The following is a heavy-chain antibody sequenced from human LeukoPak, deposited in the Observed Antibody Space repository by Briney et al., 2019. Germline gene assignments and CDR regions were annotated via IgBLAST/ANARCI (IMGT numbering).Heavy chain of an antibody. Sequence: GGSLRLSCAASGFTVSSNYMSWVRPAAGKGLEWVSVIYSGGSTYYADSVKGRLTISRDNSKNTLYLQMNSLRAEDTVVYYCASRYCSGGSCYLVHYYYGMDVWGQGTTVTVSS. CDR3: ASRYCSGGSCYLVHYYYGMDV. D-gene: IGHD2-15*01. V-gene: IGHV3-53*01. J-gene: IGHJ6*02. CDR2: IYSGGST. CDR1: GFTVSSNY.